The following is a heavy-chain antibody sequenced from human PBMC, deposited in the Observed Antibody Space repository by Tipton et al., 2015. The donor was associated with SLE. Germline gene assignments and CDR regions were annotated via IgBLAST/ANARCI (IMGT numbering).Heavy chain of an antibody. D-gene: IGHD5-12*01. J-gene: IGHJ4*02. CDR3: ARDRDGGYAYDY. Sequence: SLRLSCAASGLTFSTYGMTWVRQAPGKGPEWVSLITGNGLNTYYADSVKGRFAISRDNSKNTLHLQMNSLRADDTAFYYCARDRDGGYAYDYWGQGTLVTVSS. V-gene: IGHV3-23*01. CDR1: GLTFSTYG. CDR2: ITGNGLNT.